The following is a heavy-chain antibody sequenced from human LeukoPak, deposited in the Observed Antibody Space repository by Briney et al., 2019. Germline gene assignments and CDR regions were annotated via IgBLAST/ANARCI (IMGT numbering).Heavy chain of an antibody. D-gene: IGHD2-15*01. CDR3: ARRWPYCSGGSCYWYFDL. J-gene: IGHJ2*01. Sequence: SQTLSLTCAISGDSVSSNIAAWNWIRQSPSRGLEWLGRTYYTSKWYNDYAASVKSRITINPDTSKNQFSLKLSSVTAADTAVYYCARRWPYCSGGSCYWYFDLWGRGTLVTVSS. V-gene: IGHV6-1*01. CDR2: TYYTSKWYN. CDR1: GDSVSSNIAA.